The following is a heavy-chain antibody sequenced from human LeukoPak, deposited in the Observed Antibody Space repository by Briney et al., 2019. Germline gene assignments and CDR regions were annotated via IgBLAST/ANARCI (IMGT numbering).Heavy chain of an antibody. J-gene: IGHJ3*02. V-gene: IGHV4-59*11. Sequence: SETLSLTCTVSGGSISGHYWSWIRQPPGKRLGWIGNIYYTGSTNYNPSLKSRVTMSVDTSKNQFSLKVTSVTAAATAVYYCVRARNMAFDIWGQGTMVTVSS. CDR2: IYYTGST. CDR3: VRARNMAFDI. CDR1: GGSISGHY. D-gene: IGHD4-11*01.